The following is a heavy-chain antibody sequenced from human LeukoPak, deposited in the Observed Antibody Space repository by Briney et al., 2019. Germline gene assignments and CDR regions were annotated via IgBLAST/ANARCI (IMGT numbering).Heavy chain of an antibody. D-gene: IGHD5-18*01. Sequence: GGSLRLSGAASGFTFSSYEMTWVRQAPGKGLEWISYISSSGSAIYYADSVKGRFTISRDNAKNSLYLQMNSLRAEDTAVYYCARFSRPSYTAGVGHYFDYWGQGTLVTVSS. CDR2: ISSSGSAI. J-gene: IGHJ4*02. V-gene: IGHV3-48*03. CDR1: GFTFSSYE. CDR3: ARFSRPSYTAGVGHYFDY.